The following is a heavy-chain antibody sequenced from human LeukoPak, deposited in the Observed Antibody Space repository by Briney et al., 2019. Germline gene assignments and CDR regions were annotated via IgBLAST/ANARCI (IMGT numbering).Heavy chain of an antibody. CDR1: GYTFTDHY. J-gene: IGHJ4*02. CDR2: IDPNSGGT. D-gene: IGHD3-3*02. Sequence: GASVRFSCKASGYTFTDHYVHWVRQAPGQGFEWMGWIDPNSGGTNYAQRFQGRVTLTRDTSISTAYMDLSSLRFDDTAVYYCKRGRIYFDYWGQGSLVTVSS. V-gene: IGHV1-2*02. CDR3: KRGRIYFDY.